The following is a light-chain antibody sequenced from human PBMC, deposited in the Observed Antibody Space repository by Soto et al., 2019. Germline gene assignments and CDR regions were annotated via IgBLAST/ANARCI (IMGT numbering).Light chain of an antibody. J-gene: IGLJ1*01. V-gene: IGLV1-44*01. Sequence: CVLTQPPSASGAAGQGVTISCSGSSSNIGSNTVSWYQQLPGTAPKLLIYSNNQRPSGVPDRFSGSKSGTSASLAISGLQSEDEADYYCAAWDDSLNGLYVFGTGTKVTVL. CDR3: AAWDDSLNGLYV. CDR2: SNN. CDR1: SSNIGSNT.